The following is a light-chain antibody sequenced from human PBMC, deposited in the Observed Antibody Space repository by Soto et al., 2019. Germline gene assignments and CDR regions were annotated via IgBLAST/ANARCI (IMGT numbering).Light chain of an antibody. CDR3: QQYENLPPT. CDR2: DAS. J-gene: IGKJ4*01. V-gene: IGKV1-33*01. Sequence: DLQMTQSPSSLSASVGDRVTITCQASQDIINYLNWYQQKPGKAPKLLIYDASNLETGVPSRFSGSGSGTDFIFTISSLQPEDVATYYCQQYENLPPTFGGGTKVEIK. CDR1: QDIINY.